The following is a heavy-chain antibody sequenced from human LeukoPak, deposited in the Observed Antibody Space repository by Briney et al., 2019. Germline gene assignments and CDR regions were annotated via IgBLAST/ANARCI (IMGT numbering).Heavy chain of an antibody. D-gene: IGHD6-19*01. CDR2: ISWNSGSI. J-gene: IGHJ4*02. CDR3: AKEGSSGWYDY. CDR1: GFTFDDYA. V-gene: IGHV3-9*03. Sequence: SGRSLRLSCAASGFTFDDYAMHWVRQAPGKGLEWVSGISWNSGSIGYADSVKGRFTISRDNAKNSLYLQMHRLRAEDMALYYCAKEGSSGWYDYWGQGTLVTVSS.